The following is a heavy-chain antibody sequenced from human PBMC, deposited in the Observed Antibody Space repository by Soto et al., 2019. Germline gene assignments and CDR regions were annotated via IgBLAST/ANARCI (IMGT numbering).Heavy chain of an antibody. CDR3: ATGARFDY. J-gene: IGHJ4*02. CDR2: IIPIFGTA. V-gene: IGHV1-69*12. CDR1: GGTFSSYA. D-gene: IGHD1-26*01. Sequence: QVQLVQSGAEVKKPGSSVKVSCKASGGTFSSYAISWVRQAPGQGLEWMGGIIPIFGTANYEQKLQGRVTITADESTSTAYMALRSLRPEDAAVYYWATGARFDYWGQGTLVTVSS.